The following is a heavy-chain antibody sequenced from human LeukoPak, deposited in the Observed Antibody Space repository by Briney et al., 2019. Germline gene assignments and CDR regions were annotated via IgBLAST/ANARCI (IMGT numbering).Heavy chain of an antibody. D-gene: IGHD4-17*01. Sequence: ASVKVSCKASGGTFSSYAISWVRQAPGQGLEWMGGIIPIFGTANYAQKFQGRVTITADESTSTAYVELSSLRSEDTAVYYCARDGSSGAYDYWGQGTLVTVSS. CDR2: IIPIFGTA. CDR1: GGTFSSYA. V-gene: IGHV1-69*13. CDR3: ARDGSSGAYDY. J-gene: IGHJ4*02.